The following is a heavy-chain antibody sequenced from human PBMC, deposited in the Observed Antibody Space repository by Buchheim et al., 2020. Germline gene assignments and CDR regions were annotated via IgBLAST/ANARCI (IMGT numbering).Heavy chain of an antibody. V-gene: IGHV3-11*01. J-gene: IGHJ6*03. Sequence: QVQLVESGGGLVEPGGSLRLSCVASGFTFSDDYMSWIRQAPGMGLEWVSYISGRGNTIYYADSVKGRFTLSRDNAKNSLYLQMNSLRAEDTAVYYCARGVRDIAWFSHYYYYYMDVWGKGTT. CDR1: GFTFSDDY. D-gene: IGHD2-15*01. CDR3: ARGVRDIAWFSHYYYYYMDV. CDR2: ISGRGNTI.